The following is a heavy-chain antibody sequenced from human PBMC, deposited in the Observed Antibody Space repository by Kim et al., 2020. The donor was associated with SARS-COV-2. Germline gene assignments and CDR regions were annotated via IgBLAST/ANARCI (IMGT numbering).Heavy chain of an antibody. Sequence: GGSLRLSCAASGFTFSDYYMSWIRQAPGKGLEWVSYISSSSSYTNYADSVKGRFTISRDNAKNSLYLQMNSLRAEDTAVYYCARVKCSRTSCGYDYYYYFGRGVWGRGTAVSVSS. J-gene: IGHJ6*02. D-gene: IGHD2-2*01. CDR3: ARVKCSRTSCGYDYYYYFGRGV. CDR2: ISSSSSYT. CDR1: GFTFSDYY. V-gene: IGHV3-11*05.